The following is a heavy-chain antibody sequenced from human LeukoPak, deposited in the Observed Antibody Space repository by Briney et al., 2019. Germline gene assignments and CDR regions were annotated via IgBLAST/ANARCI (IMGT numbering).Heavy chain of an antibody. Sequence: GGSLRLSCAASGFFFSSYTMDWVRQAPGKGLEWVSAISSSSSYIYYADSVKGRFTISRDNAKNSLYLQMNSLRGEDTAVYYCARVPGVVGAIKAFDYWGQGTLVTVSS. CDR1: GFFFSSYT. V-gene: IGHV3-21*01. CDR2: ISSSSSYI. CDR3: ARVPGVVGAIKAFDY. D-gene: IGHD1-26*01. J-gene: IGHJ4*02.